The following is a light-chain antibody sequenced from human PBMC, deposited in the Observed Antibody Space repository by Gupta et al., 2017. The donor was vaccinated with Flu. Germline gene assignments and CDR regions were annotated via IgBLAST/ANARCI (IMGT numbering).Light chain of an antibody. CDR3: TSYKNTETRGV. Sequence: QPALTHPASASRSPGQSIAISCPGSSGDLGGYNYLSWYQLHPGKAIKVIMCDDRNRPSGGSKRFSGSESGNTASLTISGRQAEDEADYYCTSYKNTETRGVFGGGTKMTVL. CDR1: SGDLGGYNY. V-gene: IGLV2-14*03. J-gene: IGLJ2*01. CDR2: DDR.